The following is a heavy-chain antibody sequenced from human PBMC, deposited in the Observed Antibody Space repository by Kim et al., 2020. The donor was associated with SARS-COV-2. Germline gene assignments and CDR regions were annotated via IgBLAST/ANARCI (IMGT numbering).Heavy chain of an antibody. Sequence: GGSLRLSCAASGFTFNSYSMNWVRQAPGKGLEWVSSISSSSSYIYYADSVKGRFTISRDNAKNSLYLQMNSLRDEDTAVYYCARMDAGDYSPSGYWGQGTLVTVSS. CDR2: ISSSSSYI. CDR3: ARMDAGDYSPSGY. J-gene: IGHJ4*02. CDR1: GFTFNSYS. D-gene: IGHD4-17*01. V-gene: IGHV3-21*01.